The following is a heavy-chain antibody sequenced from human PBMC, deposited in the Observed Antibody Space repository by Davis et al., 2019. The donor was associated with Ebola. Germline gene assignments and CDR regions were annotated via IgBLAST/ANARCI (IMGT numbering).Heavy chain of an antibody. CDR3: ARENDILTGYYGIDP. CDR2: IKQDGSEK. J-gene: IGHJ5*02. Sequence: GESLKISCAASGFTFSSYWMSWVRQAPGKGLEWVANIKQDGSEKYYVDSVKGRFTISRDNAKNSLYLQMNSLRAEDTAVYYCARENDILTGYYGIDPWGQGTLVTVSS. V-gene: IGHV3-7*01. CDR1: GFTFSSYW. D-gene: IGHD3-9*01.